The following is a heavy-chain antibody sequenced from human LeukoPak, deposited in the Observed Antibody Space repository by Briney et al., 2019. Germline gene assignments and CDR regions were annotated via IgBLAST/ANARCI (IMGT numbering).Heavy chain of an antibody. CDR1: GFTFSNAW. J-gene: IGHJ3*02. V-gene: IGHV3-11*01. Sequence: PGGSLRLSCAASGFTFSNAWMSWVRQAPGKGLEWVSYISSSGSTIYYADSVKGRFTISRDNAKNSLYLQMNSLRAEDTAVYYCATDYYDSSGPPDAFDIWGQGTMVTVSS. CDR2: ISSSGSTI. CDR3: ATDYYDSSGPPDAFDI. D-gene: IGHD3-22*01.